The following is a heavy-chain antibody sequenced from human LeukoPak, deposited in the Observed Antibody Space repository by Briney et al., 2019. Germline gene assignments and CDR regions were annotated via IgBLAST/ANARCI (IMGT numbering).Heavy chain of an antibody. V-gene: IGHV5-51*01. CDR2: IYPGDSDT. CDR3: ARETYKVAHGFYPNDAFDI. J-gene: IGHJ3*02. D-gene: IGHD3-10*01. CDR1: GYSFTSYW. Sequence: GESLKISCKGSGYSFTSYWIGWVRQMPGKGLEWMGIIYPGDSDTRYSPSFQGQVTISADKSISTAYLQWSSLKASDTAMYYCARETYKVAHGFYPNDAFDIWGQGTMVTVSS.